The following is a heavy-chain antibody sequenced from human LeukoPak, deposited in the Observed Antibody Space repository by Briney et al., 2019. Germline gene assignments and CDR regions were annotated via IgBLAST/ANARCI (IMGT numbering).Heavy chain of an antibody. CDR2: ISYDGSNK. D-gene: IGHD3-3*01. Sequence: SCKVSGYTLTELSMHWVRQAPGKGLEWVAVISYDGSNKYYADSVKGRFTISRDNSKNTLYLQMNSLRAEDTAVYYCAKEKGSRFLEWLLSDNWFDPWGQGTLVTVSS. CDR3: AKEKGSRFLEWLLSDNWFDP. CDR1: GYTLTELS. J-gene: IGHJ5*02. V-gene: IGHV3-30*18.